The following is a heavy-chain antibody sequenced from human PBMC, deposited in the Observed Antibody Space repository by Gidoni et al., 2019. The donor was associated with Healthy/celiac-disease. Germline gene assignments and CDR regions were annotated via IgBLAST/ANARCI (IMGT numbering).Heavy chain of an antibody. J-gene: IGHJ6*02. CDR1: GGTFSSYA. Sequence: QVQLVQSGAEVKKPGSSVTVSCKASGGTFSSYAISWVRQAPGQGLEWMEGSIPIFGTANYAQKFQGRVKITADKSTSTAYMEMSSLRSEDTAVYYCAKDIEDYGDFVDHYGMDVWGQGTTVTVSS. V-gene: IGHV1-69*06. CDR3: AKDIEDYGDFVDHYGMDV. D-gene: IGHD4-17*01. CDR2: SIPIFGTA.